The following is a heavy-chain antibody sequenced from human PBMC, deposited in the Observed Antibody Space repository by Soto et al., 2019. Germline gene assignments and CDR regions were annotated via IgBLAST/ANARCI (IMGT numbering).Heavy chain of an antibody. CDR1: GGTFSNYA. J-gene: IGHJ4*02. D-gene: IGHD3-22*01. CDR3: ARSETFCQDSSGKHSFYFDN. Sequence: QVQLVQSGAEVKKPGSSVMLSCKASGGTFSNYAISWVRQAPGQGLEWMGGIIPLYGTSIYAQKFQDRVMITADESASTAYMELSSLRSEDTAVYYCARSETFCQDSSGKHSFYFDNWGQGTLVSVSS. V-gene: IGHV1-69*01. CDR2: IIPLYGTS.